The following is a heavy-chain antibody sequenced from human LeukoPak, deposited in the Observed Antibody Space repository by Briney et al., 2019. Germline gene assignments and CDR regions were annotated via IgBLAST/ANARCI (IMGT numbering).Heavy chain of an antibody. CDR3: ARQGASVAIPGYDAFDI. D-gene: IGHD2-2*02. Sequence: GESLKISCKGSGSSFTSYWIGWVRQMPGKGLEWMGIIYPGDSDTRYSPSFQGQVTISADKSISTAYLQWSSLKASDTAMYYCARQGASVAIPGYDAFDIWGQGTMVTVSS. CDR2: IYPGDSDT. J-gene: IGHJ3*02. CDR1: GSSFTSYW. V-gene: IGHV5-51*01.